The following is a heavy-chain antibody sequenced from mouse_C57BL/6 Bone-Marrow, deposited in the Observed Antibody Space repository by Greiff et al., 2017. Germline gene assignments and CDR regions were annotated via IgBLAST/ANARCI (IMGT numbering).Heavy chain of an antibody. CDR1: GYTFTSYG. J-gene: IGHJ1*03. D-gene: IGHD3-1*01. Sequence: QVQLQQSGAELARPGASVKLSCKASGYTFTSYGISWVKQRTGQGLEWIGEIYPRSGNTYYNEKFKGEATLTADKSSSTAYMELRSLTSEDSAVYFCAREGLYWDFDVWGTGTTVTVSA. V-gene: IGHV1-81*01. CDR2: IYPRSGNT. CDR3: AREGLYWDFDV.